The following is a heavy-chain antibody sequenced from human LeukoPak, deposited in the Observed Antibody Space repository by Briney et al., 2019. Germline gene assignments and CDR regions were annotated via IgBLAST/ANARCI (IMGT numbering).Heavy chain of an antibody. Sequence: GGSLRLSCAASGFTFSSYAMSWVRQAPGKGLEWVSSISGNSGRTYYADSVKDRFSISRDNSNNTLYLQMNSPRAEDAAVYYCAKSTSSWERVDYWGQGTLVTVSS. D-gene: IGHD6-13*01. V-gene: IGHV3-23*01. J-gene: IGHJ4*02. CDR1: GFTFSSYA. CDR3: AKSTSSWERVDY. CDR2: ISGNSGRT.